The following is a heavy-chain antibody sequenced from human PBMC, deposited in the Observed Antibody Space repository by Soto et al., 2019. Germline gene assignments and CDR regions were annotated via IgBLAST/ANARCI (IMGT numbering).Heavy chain of an antibody. D-gene: IGHD6-13*01. CDR3: ARGVAAAENYGMDV. CDR1: GFPFSSYI. V-gene: IGHV3-21*01. Sequence: PVVSLRLSCEASGFPFSSYIMNWVRQAPGKGLEWVSSISSSSSYIYYADSVKGRFTISRDNAKNSLYLQMNSLRAEDTAVYYCARGVAAAENYGMDVWGQGTTVTVSS. J-gene: IGHJ6*02. CDR2: ISSSSSYI.